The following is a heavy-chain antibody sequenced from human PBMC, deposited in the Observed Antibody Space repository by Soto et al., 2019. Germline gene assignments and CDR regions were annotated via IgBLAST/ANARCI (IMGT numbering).Heavy chain of an antibody. J-gene: IGHJ4*02. Sequence: GGSLRLSCAASGFTFSSYGMHWVRQAPGKGLEWVAVIWYDGSNKYYADSVKGRFTISRDNSRNTLYLQIDSLTVEDTAVFYCVARSNPRVPDYWGQGTLVTVSS. V-gene: IGHV3-33*01. CDR2: IWYDGSNK. CDR1: GFTFSSYG. CDR3: VARSNPRVPDY. D-gene: IGHD3-3*01.